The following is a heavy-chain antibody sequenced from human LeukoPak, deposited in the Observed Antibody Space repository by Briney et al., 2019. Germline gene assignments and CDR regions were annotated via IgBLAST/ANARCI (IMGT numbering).Heavy chain of an antibody. CDR1: GGSFSGYY. J-gene: IGHJ4*02. CDR3: ARGGTFSGYGGY. Sequence: SETLSLTCAVYGGSFSGYYWNWIRQPPGKGLEWIGEINHRGSINYNPSLKSRVTISVDTSKNQFSLKLCSVTAADTAVYYCARGGTFSGYGGYWGQGTLVIVSS. CDR2: INHRGSI. D-gene: IGHD3-22*01. V-gene: IGHV4-34*01.